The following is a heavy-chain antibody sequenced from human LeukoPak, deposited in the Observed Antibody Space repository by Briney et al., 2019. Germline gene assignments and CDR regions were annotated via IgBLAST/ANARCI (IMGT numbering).Heavy chain of an antibody. CDR2: IRSKVNSYAT. D-gene: IGHD3-10*01. V-gene: IGHV3-73*01. CDR3: TAGPGDYYGMDD. Sequence: GGSLRLSCAASGFTFSSYAMHWVRQASGKGLEWVGRIRSKVNSYATAYVASVQGRFTFSRDDSKNTAYLQMNSLKTEDTAVYYCTAGPGDYYGMDDWGQGTTVIVS. J-gene: IGHJ6*02. CDR1: GFTFSSYA.